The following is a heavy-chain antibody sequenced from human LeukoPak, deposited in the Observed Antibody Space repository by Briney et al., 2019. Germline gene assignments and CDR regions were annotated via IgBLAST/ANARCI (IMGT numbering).Heavy chain of an antibody. CDR3: AKVQFSGYVDY. D-gene: IGHD1-26*01. V-gene: IGHV3-30*18. CDR2: ISYDGSNK. Sequence: GSLRLSCAASGFTFSSYGMHWVRQAPGKGLEWVAVISYDGSNKYYADSVKGRFTISRDNSKNTLYLQMNSLRAEDTAVYYCAKVQFSGYVDYWGQGTLVTVSS. J-gene: IGHJ4*02. CDR1: GFTFSSYG.